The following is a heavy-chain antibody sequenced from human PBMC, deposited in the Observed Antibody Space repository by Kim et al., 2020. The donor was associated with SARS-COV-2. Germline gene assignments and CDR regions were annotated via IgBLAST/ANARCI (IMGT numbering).Heavy chain of an antibody. CDR3: AKVGELPAAMMGLGVGGREYYYYGMDV. Sequence: GGSLRLSCAASGFTFSSYAMSWVRQAPGKGLEWVSAISGSGGSTYYADSVKGRFTISRDNSKNTLYLQMNSLRAEDTAVYYCAKVGELPAAMMGLGVGGREYYYYGMDVWGQGTTVTVSS. D-gene: IGHD2-2*01. V-gene: IGHV3-23*01. CDR1: GFTFSSYA. J-gene: IGHJ6*02. CDR2: ISGSGGST.